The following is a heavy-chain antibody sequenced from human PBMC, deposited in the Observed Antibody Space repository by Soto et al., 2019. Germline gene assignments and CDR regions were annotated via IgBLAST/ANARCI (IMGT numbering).Heavy chain of an antibody. CDR2: INPNSGGT. CDR3: ARQWSGINWLDP. CDR1: GYIFTVYY. J-gene: IGHJ5*02. V-gene: IGHV1-2*02. D-gene: IGHD3-10*02. Sequence: QVQLVQSGAEVKKPGASVKVSCKASGYIFTVYYMHWVRQAPVPGLEWMGWINPNSGGTNYAKQFQGRVTMTRDTSIRTADKELSRLRSDDTALYYSARQWSGINWLDPWGQGTLVTVSS.